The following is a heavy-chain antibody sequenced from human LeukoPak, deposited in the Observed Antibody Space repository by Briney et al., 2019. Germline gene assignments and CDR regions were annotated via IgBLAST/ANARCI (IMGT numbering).Heavy chain of an antibody. D-gene: IGHD3-22*01. CDR1: GFTFSSYA. V-gene: IGHV3-23*01. CDR2: ISGSGGST. J-gene: IGHJ5*02. CDR3: AKDRAGGYFYDSSDL. Sequence: PGGSLRLSCAASGFTFSSYAMSWVRQAPGKGLEWVSAISGSGGSTYYADSVKGRFTISRDNSKNTLYLQMNSLRAEDTAVYYCAKDRAGGYFYDSSDLWGQGTLVTVSS.